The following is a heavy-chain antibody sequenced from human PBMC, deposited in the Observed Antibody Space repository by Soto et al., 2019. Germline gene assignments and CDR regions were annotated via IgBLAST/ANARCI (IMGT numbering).Heavy chain of an antibody. J-gene: IGHJ4*02. D-gene: IGHD3-3*01. CDR3: NSYPDFWGGHTPL. CDR1: GFSITNTW. Sequence: EVQLVESGGGLVQPGGSLRLSCAASGFSITNTWMHWVRQAPGKGLEWVGRVKSKADGGTADYAAPVTGRFTVSRDDSKNTQSLEMNSLKMEDTAVYYCNSYPDFWGGHTPLWGQGTLVTVSS. V-gene: IGHV3-15*07. CDR2: VKSKADGGTA.